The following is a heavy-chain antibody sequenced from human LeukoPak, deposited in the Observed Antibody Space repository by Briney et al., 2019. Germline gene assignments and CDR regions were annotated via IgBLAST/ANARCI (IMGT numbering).Heavy chain of an antibody. J-gene: IGHJ4*02. D-gene: IGHD3-22*01. CDR3: AKAMSTDHYDSRGFYRVDFDS. CDR2: LTNSGGSGVVT. CDR1: GFTFSTYA. V-gene: IGHV3-23*01. Sequence: GGSLRLSCAASGFTFSTYAMSWVRQAPGKGLEWVSALTNSGGSGVVTYYADSVKGRFIISRDNSKSTLYLQLSSLRAEDTAVYYCAKAMSTDHYDSRGFYRVDFDSWGQGTLVAVSS.